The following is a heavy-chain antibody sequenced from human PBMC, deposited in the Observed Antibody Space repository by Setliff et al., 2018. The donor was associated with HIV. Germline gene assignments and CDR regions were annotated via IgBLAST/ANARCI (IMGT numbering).Heavy chain of an antibody. CDR1: GGSISSGSYY. Sequence: LSLTCTVSGGSISSGSYYWSWIRQPAGKGLEWIGHMYTSGSTNYNPSLKSRVTISVDTSKNQFSLKLSSVTAADTAVYYCARGLIVVVRAFDIWGQGTMVTV. J-gene: IGHJ3*02. D-gene: IGHD3-22*01. CDR2: MYTSGST. CDR3: ARGLIVVVRAFDI. V-gene: IGHV4-61*09.